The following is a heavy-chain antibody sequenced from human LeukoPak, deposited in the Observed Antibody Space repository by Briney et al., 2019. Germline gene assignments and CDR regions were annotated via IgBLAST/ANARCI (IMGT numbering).Heavy chain of an antibody. Sequence: PSETLSLTCTVSGGSISSYYWSWIRQPPGKGLEWIGYIYYSGSANYNPSLKSRVTISVDTSKNQFSLKLSSVTAADTAVYYCARHVEKATIIDYWGQGTLVTVSS. CDR3: ARHVEKATIIDY. J-gene: IGHJ4*02. CDR1: GGSISSYY. V-gene: IGHV4-59*08. CDR2: IYYSGSA. D-gene: IGHD4-4*01.